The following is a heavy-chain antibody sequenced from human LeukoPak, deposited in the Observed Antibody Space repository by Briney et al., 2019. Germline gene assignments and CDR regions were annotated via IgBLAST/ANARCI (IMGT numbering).Heavy chain of an antibody. CDR2: IYTSGST. J-gene: IGHJ4*02. Sequence: SETLSLTCTVSGGSISSGSYYWSWIRQPAGKGLEWIGRIYTSGSTNYNPSLKSRVTISVDTSKNQFSLKPSSVTAADTAVYYCARDSTVTTHFDYWGQGTLVTVSS. CDR3: ARDSTVTTHFDY. V-gene: IGHV4-61*02. CDR1: GGSISSGSYY. D-gene: IGHD4-11*01.